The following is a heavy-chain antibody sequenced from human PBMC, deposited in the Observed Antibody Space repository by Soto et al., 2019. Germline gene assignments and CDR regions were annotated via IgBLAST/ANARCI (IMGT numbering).Heavy chain of an antibody. Sequence: SETLSLTCSFSCGSVCYNSYYWGWIRQPPGKGLEWVGGIFYTGTTYYNPSLKDRLSISVDTSKNSFSLNLTSVTAADTAVYFCARLVVVAPVANVWGQGALVTVSS. CDR3: ARLVVVAPVANV. CDR2: IFYTGTT. D-gene: IGHD2-21*01. V-gene: IGHV4-39*01. CDR1: CGSVCYNSYY. J-gene: IGHJ4*02.